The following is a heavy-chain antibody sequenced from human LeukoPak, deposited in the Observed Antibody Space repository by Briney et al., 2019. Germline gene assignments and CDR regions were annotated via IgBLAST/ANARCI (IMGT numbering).Heavy chain of an antibody. J-gene: IGHJ4*02. CDR2: ISWDGGST. V-gene: IGHV3-43D*03. Sequence: TGGSLRLSCAASGFTFDDYAMHWVRQAPGKGLEWVSLISWDGGSTYYADSVKGRFTISRDNSKNSLYLQMNSLRAEDTALYYCAKQIRSFGELSPLDYWGQGTLVTVSS. D-gene: IGHD3-10*01. CDR3: AKQIRSFGELSPLDY. CDR1: GFTFDDYA.